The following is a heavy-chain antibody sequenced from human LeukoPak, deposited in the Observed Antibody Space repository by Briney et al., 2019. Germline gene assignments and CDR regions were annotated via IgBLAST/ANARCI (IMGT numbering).Heavy chain of an antibody. V-gene: IGHV4-59*08. Sequence: SETLSLTCTVSGGSISSYYWSWIRQPTGKGLEWIGYIYYSGSTNYNPSLKSRVTISVDTSKTQFSLKLSSVTAAATAVYYCARFSGSYFSGGIDYWGQGTLVTVSS. D-gene: IGHD1-26*01. CDR1: GGSISSYY. CDR3: ARFSGSYFSGGIDY. CDR2: IYYSGST. J-gene: IGHJ4*02.